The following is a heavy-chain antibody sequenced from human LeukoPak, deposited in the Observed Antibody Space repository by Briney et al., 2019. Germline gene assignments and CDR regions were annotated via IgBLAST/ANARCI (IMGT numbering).Heavy chain of an antibody. V-gene: IGHV4-61*08. CDR2: IYYSGST. CDR3: ARGPQRRHPWFGEFYGMDV. J-gene: IGHJ6*02. D-gene: IGHD3-10*01. Sequence: PSETLSLTCAVSGGSISSGGYSWSWIRQPPGKGLEWIGYIYYSGSTNYNPSLKSRVTISVDTSKNQFSLKLSSVTAADTAVYYCARGPQRRHPWFGEFYGMDVWGQGTTVTVSS. CDR1: GGSISSGGYS.